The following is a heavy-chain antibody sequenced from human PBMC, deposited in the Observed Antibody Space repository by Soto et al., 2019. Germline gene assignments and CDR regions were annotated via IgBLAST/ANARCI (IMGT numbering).Heavy chain of an antibody. D-gene: IGHD3-10*01. CDR3: ARAGYYGSGILL. J-gene: IGHJ4*02. Sequence: ESGGGLVQPGGSLRLSCAASVFTFNSYSMNWVRQAPGKGLEWVSYISSSSSTIYYADSVKGRFTISRDNAKNSLYLQMNSLRDEDTAVYYCARAGYYGSGILLWGQGTLVTVSS. CDR2: ISSSSSTI. V-gene: IGHV3-48*02. CDR1: VFTFNSYS.